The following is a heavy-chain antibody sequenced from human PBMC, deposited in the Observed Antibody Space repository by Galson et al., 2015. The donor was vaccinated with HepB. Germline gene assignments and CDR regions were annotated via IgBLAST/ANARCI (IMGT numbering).Heavy chain of an antibody. Sequence: SVKVSCKASGYTFTSYGISWVRQAPGQGLEWMGWISAYNGNTNYAQKLQGRVTMTTDTSTSTAYMELRSLRSDDTAVYYCARWGRSGSLPGAFDIWGQGTMVTVSS. CDR1: GYTFTSYG. V-gene: IGHV1-18*01. J-gene: IGHJ3*02. D-gene: IGHD1-26*01. CDR3: ARWGRSGSLPGAFDI. CDR2: ISAYNGNT.